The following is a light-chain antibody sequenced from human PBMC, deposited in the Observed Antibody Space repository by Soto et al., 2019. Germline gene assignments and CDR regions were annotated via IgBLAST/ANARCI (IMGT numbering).Light chain of an antibody. V-gene: IGKV3-11*01. CDR1: QSVRSY. J-gene: IGKJ5*01. Sequence: EIVFTQSPATLSLSPGERPTLSCRASQSVRSYLAWYQQKPGKAPRIIIYDASHRDTGIPARFSGSGAGTACTLTISSLEHEDVSVSYCQQRSNWPITFGQGTRLEIK. CDR3: QQRSNWPIT. CDR2: DAS.